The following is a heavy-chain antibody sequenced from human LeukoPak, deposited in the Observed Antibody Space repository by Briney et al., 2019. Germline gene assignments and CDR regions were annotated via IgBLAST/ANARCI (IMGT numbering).Heavy chain of an antibody. J-gene: IGHJ4*02. CDR3: AKVRWGSDNALDS. CDR1: GFTFRSYW. D-gene: IGHD3-16*01. Sequence: GGSLRLSCAASGFTFRSYWMSWVRQAPGKGLEWVANIKQDGSEKYYVDSVKGRFTISRDNAKNSLYLQMNSLRAEDTAVYYCAKVRWGSDNALDSWGQGTLVTGSS. CDR2: IKQDGSEK. V-gene: IGHV3-7*01.